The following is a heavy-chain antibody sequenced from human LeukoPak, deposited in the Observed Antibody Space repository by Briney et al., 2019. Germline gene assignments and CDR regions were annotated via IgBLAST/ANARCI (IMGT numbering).Heavy chain of an antibody. D-gene: IGHD2-15*01. CDR3: AREGRYCSGGSCYSRSFQH. CDR1: GGSISSGGYY. J-gene: IGHJ1*01. CDR2: IYYSGST. Sequence: PSQTLSLTCTVSGGSISSGGYYWSWIRQHPGKGLEWIGYIYYSGSTYYNPSLKSRVTISVDTSKNQFSLRLSSVTAADTAVYYCAREGRYCSGGSCYSRSFQHWGQGTLVTVSS. V-gene: IGHV4-31*03.